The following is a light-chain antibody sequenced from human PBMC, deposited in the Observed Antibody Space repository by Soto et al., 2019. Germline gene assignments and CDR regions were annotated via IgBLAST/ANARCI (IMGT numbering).Light chain of an antibody. CDR3: QQYYSTPTWT. CDR2: WAS. Sequence: DIVMTQSPDSLAVSLGERATINCKSSQSVLYSSNSKNYLAWYQQKPGQPPKLLIYWASTRESGVPDRFRGSGSGTDFTLTISSLQAEDVAVYYCQQYYSTPTWTFGQGTKVEIK. J-gene: IGKJ1*01. CDR1: QSVLYSSNSKNY. V-gene: IGKV4-1*01.